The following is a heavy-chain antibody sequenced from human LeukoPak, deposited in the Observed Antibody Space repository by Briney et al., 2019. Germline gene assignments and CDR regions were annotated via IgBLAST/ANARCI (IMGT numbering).Heavy chain of an antibody. J-gene: IGHJ6*03. CDR1: GFTFSSYT. V-gene: IGHV3-30*04. CDR2: ISYDVSNK. CDR3: ARDVVPYYYYYMDV. Sequence: GGSLRLSCAASGFTFSSYTMHWVRQAPGKGLEWVAVISYDVSNKYYADSVTGRFTISRDNSKNTLYLQMISLRAEDTAVYYCARDVVPYYYYYMDVWGKGTTVTVSS. D-gene: IGHD2-21*01.